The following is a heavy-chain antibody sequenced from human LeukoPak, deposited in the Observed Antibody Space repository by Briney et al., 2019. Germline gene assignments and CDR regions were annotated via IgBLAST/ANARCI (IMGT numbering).Heavy chain of an antibody. J-gene: IGHJ4*02. V-gene: IGHV3-21*01. CDR2: ISSSSSYI. CDR1: GFTFSSYS. CDR3: ARDLGIAVAGGDY. D-gene: IGHD6-19*01. Sequence: GGSLRLSCAASGFTFSSYSMNWVRQAPGKGPEWVSSISSSSSYIYYADSVKGRFTISRDNAKNSLYLQMNSLRAEDTAVYYCARDLGIAVAGGDYWGQGTLVTVSS.